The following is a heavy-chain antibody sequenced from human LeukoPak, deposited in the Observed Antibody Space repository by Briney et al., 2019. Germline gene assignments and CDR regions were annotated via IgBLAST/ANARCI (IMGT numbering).Heavy chain of an antibody. Sequence: ASVKVSCKASGYTFTSYYMHWVRQAPGQGPEWMGIINPSGGSTSYAQKFQGRVTMTRDTSTSTVYMELSSLRSEDTAVYYCARCGGDCYGGLDIWGQGTMVTVSS. CDR1: GYTFTSYY. CDR3: ARCGGDCYGGLDI. V-gene: IGHV1-46*01. D-gene: IGHD2-21*02. J-gene: IGHJ3*02. CDR2: INPSGGST.